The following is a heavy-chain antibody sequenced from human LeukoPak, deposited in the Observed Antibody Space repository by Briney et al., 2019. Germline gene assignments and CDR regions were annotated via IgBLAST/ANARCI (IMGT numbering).Heavy chain of an antibody. D-gene: IGHD3-10*01. CDR2: ISTSGGST. CDR3: ATDLGGYYSGSGTYWGSLDY. V-gene: IGHV3-23*01. CDR1: GFTFSSYA. J-gene: IGHJ4*02. Sequence: GGSLRLSCAASGFTFSSYAMSWVRQAPGKGLEWVSTISTSGGSTYYADSVKGRFTISRDNSKNTLYLQMNSLKTEDTAVYYCATDLGGYYSGSGTYWGSLDYWGQGTVVTVSS.